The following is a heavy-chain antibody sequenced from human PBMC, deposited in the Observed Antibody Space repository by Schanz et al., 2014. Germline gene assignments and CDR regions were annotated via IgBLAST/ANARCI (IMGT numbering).Heavy chain of an antibody. CDR1: GFNFANHA. J-gene: IGHJ4*02. CDR3: AKEKEEVAADGSFFDY. D-gene: IGHD6-13*01. Sequence: QVQLVESGGGVVQPERSLRLSCAASGFNFANHAIHWVRQGQGNGLQWVAVISSDGSKKLYADSVKARFTISRDNSKNTVNLQMNSLRAEDTAVYYCAKEKEEVAADGSFFDYWGQGTLVTVSS. CDR2: ISSDGSKK. V-gene: IGHV3-30*18.